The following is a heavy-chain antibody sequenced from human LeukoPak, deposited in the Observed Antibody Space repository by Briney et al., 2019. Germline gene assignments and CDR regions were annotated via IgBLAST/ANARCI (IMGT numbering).Heavy chain of an antibody. V-gene: IGHV1-69*04. J-gene: IGHJ6*02. Sequence: GASVKVSCKASGGTFSSYAISWVRQAPGQGLEWMGRIIPILGIANYAQKFQGRVTITADKSTSTAYMELSSLRSEDTAVYYCARAPGGYSYGYGRLSQPYYGMDVWGQGTTVTVSS. CDR1: GGTFSSYA. CDR3: ARAPGGYSYGYGRLSQPYYGMDV. CDR2: IIPILGIA. D-gene: IGHD5-18*01.